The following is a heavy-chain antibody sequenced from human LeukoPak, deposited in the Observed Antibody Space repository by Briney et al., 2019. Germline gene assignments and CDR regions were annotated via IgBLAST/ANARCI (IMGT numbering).Heavy chain of an antibody. V-gene: IGHV4-59*08. D-gene: IGHD4-23*01. CDR1: GGSITSYY. J-gene: IGHJ4*02. Sequence: SETLSLTCTVSGGSITSYYWSWIRQPPGKGLEWIGYIYYSGSTNYNPSLKSRVTVSVDTSKSQFSLRLTSVTAADTAVYYCARHADYGGYLDYWGQGTLVTVSA. CDR2: IYYSGST. CDR3: ARHADYGGYLDY.